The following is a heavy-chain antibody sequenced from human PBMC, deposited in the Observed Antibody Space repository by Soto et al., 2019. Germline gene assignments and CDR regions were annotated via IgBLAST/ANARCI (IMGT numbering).Heavy chain of an antibody. Sequence: SETLSLTCAVYGGSFSGYYWSWIRQPPGKGLEWIGEINHSGSTNYNPSLKSRVTISVDTSKNQFSLKLSSVTAADTAVYYCARGRGPYDFWSGYFFDYWGQGTLVTVSS. CDR1: GGSFSGYY. J-gene: IGHJ4*02. D-gene: IGHD3-3*01. V-gene: IGHV4-34*01. CDR2: INHSGST. CDR3: ARGRGPYDFWSGYFFDY.